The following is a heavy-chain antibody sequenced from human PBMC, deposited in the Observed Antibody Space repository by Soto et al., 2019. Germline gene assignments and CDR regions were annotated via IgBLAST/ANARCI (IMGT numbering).Heavy chain of an antibody. D-gene: IGHD2-15*01. V-gene: IGHV1-24*01. CDR1: GYTLTELS. J-gene: IGHJ4*02. CDR2: FDPEDGET. CDR3: ATVFTCSGSSCYSAFDY. Sequence: ASVKVSCKVSGYTLTELSMHWVRQAPGKGLEWMGGFDPEDGETIYAQKFQGRVTMTEDTSTGTAYMELSSLRSEDTAVYYCATVFTCSGSSCYSAFDYWGQGTLVTVSS.